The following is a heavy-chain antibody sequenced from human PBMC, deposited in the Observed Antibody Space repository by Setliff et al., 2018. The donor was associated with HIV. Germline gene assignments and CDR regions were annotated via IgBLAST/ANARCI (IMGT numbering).Heavy chain of an antibody. Sequence: SETLSLTCAVDVGSFTNYFWNWIRQPPGKGLEWIGHIYTSGGTNYNPSLKSRVTISVDTSKNQFSLKLSSVTAADTAVYYCARCGNYYDGSGQKMGAFDVWGPGTLVTVSS. V-gene: IGHV4-59*01. CDR2: IYTSGGT. J-gene: IGHJ3*01. CDR1: VGSFTNYF. CDR3: ARCGNYYDGSGQKMGAFDV. D-gene: IGHD3-22*01.